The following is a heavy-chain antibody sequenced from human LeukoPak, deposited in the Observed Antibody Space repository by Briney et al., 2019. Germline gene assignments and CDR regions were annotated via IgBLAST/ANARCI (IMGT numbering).Heavy chain of an antibody. Sequence: PGGSLRLSCAASGFTFSSYAMSWVRQAPGKGLEWVSAISGSGGSTYYADSVKGRFTISRDNSKNTLYLQMNSLRAEDTAVYYCARSYTVYYDILTGYYTEWYFDYWGQGTLVTVSS. CDR1: GFTFSSYA. D-gene: IGHD3-9*01. CDR2: ISGSGGST. J-gene: IGHJ4*02. V-gene: IGHV3-23*01. CDR3: ARSYTVYYDILTGYYTEWYFDY.